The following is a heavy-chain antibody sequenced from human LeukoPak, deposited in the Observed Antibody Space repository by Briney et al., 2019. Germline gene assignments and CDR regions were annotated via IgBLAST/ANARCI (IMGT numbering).Heavy chain of an antibody. CDR1: GGSFSGYY. CDR3: ARGGIGMVDFWSGYYHDKYNWFDP. CDR2: INHSGST. V-gene: IGHV4-34*01. Sequence: SETLSLTCAVYGGSFSGYYGSWIRQPPGKGLEWIGEINHSGSTNYNPSLKSRVTISVDTSKNQFSLKLSSVTAADTAVYYCARGGIGMVDFWSGYYHDKYNWFDPWGQGTLVTVSS. J-gene: IGHJ5*01. D-gene: IGHD3-3*01.